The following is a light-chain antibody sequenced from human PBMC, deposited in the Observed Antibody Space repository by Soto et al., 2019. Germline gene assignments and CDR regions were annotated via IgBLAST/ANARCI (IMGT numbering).Light chain of an antibody. CDR2: VNSDGSH. V-gene: IGLV4-69*01. Sequence: QPVLTQSPSASASLGASVKLTCTLSSGHSSYAIAWHQQQPGKGPRYLMKVNSDGSHNKGDGIPDRFSGSSSGAERSLTISSLQSEDEADYYCQTWGTGIQVFGGGTKLTVL. CDR1: SGHSSYA. CDR3: QTWGTGIQV. J-gene: IGLJ2*01.